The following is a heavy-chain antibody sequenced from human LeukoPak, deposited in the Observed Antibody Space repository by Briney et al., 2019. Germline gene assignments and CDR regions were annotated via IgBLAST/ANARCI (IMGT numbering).Heavy chain of an antibody. D-gene: IGHD3-10*01. J-gene: IGHJ4*02. CDR3: VRDSGCELGHIFFDD. Sequence: ASVKVSCKASGSTFKSYSLNWVRRAPGQGLEWMGWISPSNGDTSYAQKVQDRVTMTTDTSTTTVYMELRSLGSDDTAIYYCVRDSGCELGHIFFDDWGQGTLVTVSS. CDR1: GSTFKSYS. V-gene: IGHV1-18*04. CDR2: ISPSNGDT.